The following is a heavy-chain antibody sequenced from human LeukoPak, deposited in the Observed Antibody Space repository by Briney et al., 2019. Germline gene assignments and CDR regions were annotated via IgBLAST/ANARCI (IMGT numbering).Heavy chain of an antibody. Sequence: PGGSLRLSCAASGFTFSGSAMHWVRQASGKGLEWVGRIRSKANSYATAYAASVKGRFTISRDDSKNTAYLQMNSLKTEDTAVYYCTGVGPPIGPTVTPRAYRDYWGQGTLVTVSS. V-gene: IGHV3-73*01. CDR3: TGVGPPIGPTVTPRAYRDY. D-gene: IGHD4-17*01. CDR1: GFTFSGSA. CDR2: IRSKANSYAT. J-gene: IGHJ4*02.